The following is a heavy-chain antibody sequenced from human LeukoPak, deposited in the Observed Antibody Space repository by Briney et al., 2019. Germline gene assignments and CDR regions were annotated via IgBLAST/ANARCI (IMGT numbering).Heavy chain of an antibody. CDR1: RFTLSSYG. D-gene: IGHD4-23*01. CDR3: AKDTDYGGNSAILDY. CDR2: ISYDGNNI. Sequence: GGSLRLSCTASRFTLSSYGMHWVRQAPGKGLEWVAVISYDGNNIYYADSAKGRFTVSRDNSMNTLYLQMNSLRVKDTAVYYCAKDTDYGGNSAILDYWGQGTLVTVSS. J-gene: IGHJ4*02. V-gene: IGHV3-30*18.